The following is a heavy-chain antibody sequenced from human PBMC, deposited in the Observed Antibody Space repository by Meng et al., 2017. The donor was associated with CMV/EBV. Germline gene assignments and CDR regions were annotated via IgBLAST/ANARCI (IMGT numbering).Heavy chain of an antibody. V-gene: IGHV4-30-4*08. CDR3: ARALRQQWLVGYFDY. D-gene: IGHD6-19*01. CDR2: IYYSGST. CDR1: GGSISGGDYY. Sequence: QVPLEESGPGLVKPSQTLSLTCTGSGGSISGGDYYWSWIRQPPGKGLEWIGYIYYSGSTYYNPSLKSRVTISVATSKNQFSLKLSSVTAADTAVYYCARALRQQWLVGYFDYWGQGTLVTVSS. J-gene: IGHJ4*02.